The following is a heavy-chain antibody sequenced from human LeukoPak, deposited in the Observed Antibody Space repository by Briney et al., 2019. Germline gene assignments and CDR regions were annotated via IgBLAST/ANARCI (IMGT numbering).Heavy chain of an antibody. D-gene: IGHD6-19*01. J-gene: IGHJ4*02. CDR1: GYTFTSYD. CDR3: ARCPYSSGWFYFLYYFDY. Sequence: ASVKVSCRASGYTFTSYDFNWVRQATGQGLEWVGWMNPNSGNTGYAQKFQGRVTMTRDTSITTAYMELSSLRSEDTAVYYCARCPYSSGWFYFLYYFDYWGQGALVTVSS. CDR2: MNPNSGNT. V-gene: IGHV1-8*01.